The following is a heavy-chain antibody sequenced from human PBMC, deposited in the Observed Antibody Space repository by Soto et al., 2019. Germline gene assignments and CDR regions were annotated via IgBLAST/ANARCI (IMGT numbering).Heavy chain of an antibody. J-gene: IGHJ6*02. Sequence: SETLSLTCTVSGGSISSSSNHWGWIRQPPGKGLERIGNIYYSENTYYNPSLKRRVTISVDTSKKQFSLKLTSVTAADTAVYYCARGQPIEGGMDVWGQGTTVTVSS. CDR3: ARGQPIEGGMDV. CDR2: IYYSENT. CDR1: GGSISSSSNH. V-gene: IGHV4-39*07.